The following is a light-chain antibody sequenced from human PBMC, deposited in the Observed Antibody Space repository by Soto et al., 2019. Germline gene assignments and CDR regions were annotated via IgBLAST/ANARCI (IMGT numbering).Light chain of an antibody. CDR2: EGS. Sequence: DIQMTQSPSALSASVGDRVTITCRASQSVSNWLAWYRQKPGEAPKLLIYEGSTLERGVPSRFSVSGSGTEFTLTISSLQPDDFATFDCEQYDTYPRTVGKGTKVVVK. CDR1: QSVSNW. J-gene: IGKJ4*01. CDR3: EQYDTYPRT. V-gene: IGKV1-5*03.